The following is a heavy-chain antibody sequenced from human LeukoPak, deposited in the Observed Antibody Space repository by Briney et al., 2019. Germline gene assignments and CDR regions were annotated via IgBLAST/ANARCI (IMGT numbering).Heavy chain of an antibody. V-gene: IGHV3-7*01. D-gene: IGHD2-8*01. J-gene: IGHJ4*02. CDR2: IQQNGGGK. CDR3: ATGGDLYCTTANCLPFDY. CDR1: GITFDSYW. Sequence: GGSLRLSCAASGITFDSYWMSWVRQAPGKGLGGVANIQQNGGGKHYVDSVKGRFTISRDNAKNSLYLQMDNLRAEDTAVYYCATGGDLYCTTANCLPFDYWGQGTLVTVSS.